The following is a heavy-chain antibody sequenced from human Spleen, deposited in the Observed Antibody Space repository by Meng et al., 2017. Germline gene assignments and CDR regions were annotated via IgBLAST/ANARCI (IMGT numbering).Heavy chain of an antibody. CDR2: INVYNGKT. J-gene: IGHJ4*02. CDR3: ATRGNPYLNC. Sequence: QGQVVQSGAGVKKPGASVKVSCDASGYTLSSYGFSWVRQAPGQGLEWLGWINVYNGKTDYALKFQDRVTMTTDTFTNTAYMELRSLRSDDTAVYYCATRGNPYLNCWGQGTLVTVSS. V-gene: IGHV1-18*01. CDR1: GYTLSSYG.